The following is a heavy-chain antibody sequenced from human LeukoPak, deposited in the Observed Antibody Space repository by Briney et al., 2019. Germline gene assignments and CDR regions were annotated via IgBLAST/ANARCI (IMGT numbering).Heavy chain of an antibody. CDR3: ARDHYDFWSGYYTHNWFDP. D-gene: IGHD3-3*01. CDR2: INWNGGST. Sequence: PGGSLRLSCAASGFSVSSNCMNWVRQAPGKGLEWVSGINWNGGSTGYADSVRGRFTISRDNAKNSLYLQMNSLRAEDTALYYCARDHYDFWSGYYTHNWFDPWGQGTLVTVSS. V-gene: IGHV3-20*04. CDR1: GFSVSSNC. J-gene: IGHJ5*02.